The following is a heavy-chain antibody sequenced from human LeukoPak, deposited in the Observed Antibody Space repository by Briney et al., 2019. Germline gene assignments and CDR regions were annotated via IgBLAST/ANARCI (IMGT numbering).Heavy chain of an antibody. CDR2: IKEDGSVK. Sequence: GGSLRLSCAASGFTFSSHWMSCVRQAPGKGLEWVANIKEDGSVKNYVDSVKGRFTISRDNAKNSLYLQMNSLRAEDTAVYYCARDGYYGSGSYYGMDVWGQGTTVTVSS. D-gene: IGHD3-10*01. CDR1: GFTFSSHW. J-gene: IGHJ6*02. CDR3: ARDGYYGSGSYYGMDV. V-gene: IGHV3-7*01.